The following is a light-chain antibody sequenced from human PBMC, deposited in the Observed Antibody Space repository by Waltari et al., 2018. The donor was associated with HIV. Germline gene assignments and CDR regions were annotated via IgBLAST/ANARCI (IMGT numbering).Light chain of an antibody. V-gene: IGLV3-10*01. CDR1: ALPKKY. J-gene: IGLJ2*01. CDR2: EET. Sequence: SYELTQPPSVSVSPGHTARITCPGDALPKKYAYWSQQTSGQAPVLVLHEETKRPPGIPERVSGSSSGRMANLTSSGAPVEDEADYYCCSTASSGNPLFGGGNKLTVL. CDR3: CSTASSGNPL.